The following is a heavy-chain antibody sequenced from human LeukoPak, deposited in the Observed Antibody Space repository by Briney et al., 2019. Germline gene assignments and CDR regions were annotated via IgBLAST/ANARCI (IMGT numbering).Heavy chain of an antibody. J-gene: IGHJ5*02. Sequence: PGGPLRLSCAASGFTFSSYSMNWVRQAPGKGLEWVSSISSTSSYIYYADSVKGRFTISRDNAKNSLYLQMNSLRVEDTAVYYCARDLRVPAAISWFDPWGQGTLVTVSS. CDR2: ISSTSSYI. CDR1: GFTFSSYS. V-gene: IGHV3-21*01. CDR3: ARDLRVPAAISWFDP. D-gene: IGHD2-2*02.